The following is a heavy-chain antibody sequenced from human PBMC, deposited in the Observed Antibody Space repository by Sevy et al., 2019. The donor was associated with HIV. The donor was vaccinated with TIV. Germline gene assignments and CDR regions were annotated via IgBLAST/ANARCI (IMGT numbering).Heavy chain of an antibody. Sequence: GGSLRLSCAASGFTFSPYNMIWVRQAPGKGLEWVSSISGNSNYIYYANSVKGRFTISRDNANNSLYLQMYSLRAEDTAVYYCARDPPVPRHCTNGVRSQGFDSRGQGTLVTVSS. CDR3: ARDPPVPRHCTNGVRSQGFDS. J-gene: IGHJ5*01. V-gene: IGHV3-21*01. D-gene: IGHD2-8*01. CDR1: GFTFSPYN. CDR2: ISGNSNYI.